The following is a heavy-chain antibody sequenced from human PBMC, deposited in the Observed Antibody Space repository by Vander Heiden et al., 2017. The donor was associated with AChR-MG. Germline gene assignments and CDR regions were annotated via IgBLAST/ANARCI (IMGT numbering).Heavy chain of an antibody. CDR1: GYTFTSYG. CDR2: ISAYNGNT. CDR3: ARVMVVAGTGDAFDI. V-gene: IGHV1-18*01. J-gene: IGHJ3*02. Sequence: QVQLVQSGAEVKKPGASVKVSCKASGYTFTSYGISWVRQAPGKGLEWMGWISAYNGNTDYAQKLQGRVTMTTDTATSTAYMELRSLRSDDTAVYYCARVMVVAGTGDAFDIWGQGTMVTVSS. D-gene: IGHD6-19*01.